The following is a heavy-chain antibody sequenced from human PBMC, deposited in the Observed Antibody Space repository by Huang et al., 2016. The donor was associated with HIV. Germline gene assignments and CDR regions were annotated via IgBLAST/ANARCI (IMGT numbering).Heavy chain of an antibody. J-gene: IGHJ4*02. D-gene: IGHD2-21*02. Sequence: QVQLQQWGAGLLKPSGALSLKCAVYGGSLSYHYWTWIRLSPGKRLAWIGELNHRGLSTYNPLLRSRVTMSVDMSKNQFSLNLTSLTAADTAVYYCARPRMTATSSDSTWSFFDSWGQGTLVIVSS. CDR3: ARPRMTATSSDSTWSFFDS. CDR2: LNHRGLS. V-gene: IGHV4-34*02. CDR1: GGSLSYHY.